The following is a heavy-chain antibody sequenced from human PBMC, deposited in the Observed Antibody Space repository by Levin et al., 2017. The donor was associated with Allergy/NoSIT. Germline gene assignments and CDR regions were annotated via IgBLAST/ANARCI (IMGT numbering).Heavy chain of an antibody. V-gene: IGHV4-59*08. CDR1: GGSISGYY. D-gene: IGHD1-14*01. CDR3: ARLGLLSGTGVRYYFDY. J-gene: IGHJ4*02. Sequence: SETLSLTCTVSGGSISGYYWSWVRQPPGKGLEWIGYIYYSGITKYNPSLNSRLTISVDTSKNHFSLQLSSVTAADTAVYHCARLGLLSGTGVRYYFDYWGPGTLVTVSS. CDR2: IYYSGIT.